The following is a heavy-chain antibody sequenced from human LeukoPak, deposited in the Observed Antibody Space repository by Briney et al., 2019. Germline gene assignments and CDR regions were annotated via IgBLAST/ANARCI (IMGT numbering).Heavy chain of an antibody. CDR3: ARRNDFDI. V-gene: IGHV4-4*08. Sequence: SETLSLTCTVSGGSITGYHWSWIRQPPGKGLEWIGYIYSSETTNYKPSLKSRVTISVDTSKNQFSPKLTSVTAADTAIYYCARRNDFDIWGQGTMVTVSS. CDR2: IYSSETT. CDR1: GGSITGYH. J-gene: IGHJ3*02.